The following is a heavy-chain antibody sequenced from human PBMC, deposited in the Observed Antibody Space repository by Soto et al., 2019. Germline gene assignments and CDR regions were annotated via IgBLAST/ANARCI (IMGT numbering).Heavy chain of an antibody. CDR1: GYTFTSSG. D-gene: IGHD3-10*01. V-gene: IGHV1-18*01. J-gene: IGHJ4*02. CDR2: ISAYNGNT. CDR3: ARGRKLLWFGELLNDFDY. Sequence: ASVKVSCKASGYTFTSSGISWVRQAPGQGLEWMGWISAYNGNTNYAQKLQGRVTMTTDTSTSTAYMELRSLRSDDTAVYYCARGRKLLWFGELLNDFDYWGQGTLVTVSS.